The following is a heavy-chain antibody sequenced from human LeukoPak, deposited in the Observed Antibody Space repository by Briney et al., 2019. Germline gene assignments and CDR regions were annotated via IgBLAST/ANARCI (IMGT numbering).Heavy chain of an antibody. Sequence: PSETLSLTCTVSGGPISSSSYYWGWIRQPPGKGLEGIGCIYYSGSTYYNPSLKSRVTMSVDTSKSHFSLRLNSVTAADTAVYYCARQEYRPNWFDPWGQGTLVTVSS. CDR2: IYYSGST. J-gene: IGHJ5*02. D-gene: IGHD6-6*01. CDR3: ARQEYRPNWFDP. V-gene: IGHV4-39*01. CDR1: GGPISSSSYY.